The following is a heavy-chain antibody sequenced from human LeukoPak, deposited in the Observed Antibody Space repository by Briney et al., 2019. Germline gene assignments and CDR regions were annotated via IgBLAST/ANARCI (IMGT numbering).Heavy chain of an antibody. V-gene: IGHV3-23*01. CDR2: ISGSGGST. Sequence: GGSLRLSCAASGFTFSGYAVTWVRQAPGKGLEWGSAISGSGGSTYYADSVKGRFTISRDNSKNTLYLQMTSLRAEDTAVYYCAKDHDVPRPGRWGPIFEYWGQGTLVTVSS. CDR1: GFTFSGYA. J-gene: IGHJ4*02. CDR3: AKDHDVPRPGRWGPIFEY. D-gene: IGHD4-23*01.